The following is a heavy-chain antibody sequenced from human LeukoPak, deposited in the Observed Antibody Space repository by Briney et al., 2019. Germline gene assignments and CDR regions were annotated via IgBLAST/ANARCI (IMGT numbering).Heavy chain of an antibody. Sequence: GGSLRLSCAASGFTFSSYGMHWVRQAPGKGLEWVAVISYDGSNKYYADSVKGRFTISRDNSKNTLYLQMNSLRAEDTAVYYCAKEVVPAADYYYYGMDVWGQGTTVTVSS. CDR2: ISYDGSNK. J-gene: IGHJ6*02. D-gene: IGHD2-2*01. CDR3: AKEVVPAADYYYYGMDV. V-gene: IGHV3-30*18. CDR1: GFTFSSYG.